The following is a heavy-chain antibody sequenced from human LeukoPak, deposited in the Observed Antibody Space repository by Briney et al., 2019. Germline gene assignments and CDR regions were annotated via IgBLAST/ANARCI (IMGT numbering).Heavy chain of an antibody. CDR3: ARGRPRVYYYYYYGMDV. D-gene: IGHD3-10*01. Sequence: ASVKVSCKASGYTFTNYDINWVRQATGQGLEWMGWMNPNSGNTGYAQKFQGRVTITADESTSTAYMELSSLRSEDTAVYYCARGRPRVYYYYYYGMDVWGQGTTVTVSS. CDR2: MNPNSGNT. J-gene: IGHJ6*02. CDR1: GYTFTNYD. V-gene: IGHV1-8*01.